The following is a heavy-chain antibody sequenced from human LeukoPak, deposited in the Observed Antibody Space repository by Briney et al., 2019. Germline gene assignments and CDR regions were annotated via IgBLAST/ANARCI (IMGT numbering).Heavy chain of an antibody. Sequence: ASVKVSCKTSGYTFSYHGITWVRQAPGQGLEWMGWISALGGKTNYARNLQGRVTMTTDTSTSTAYMELRSLRSDDTAVYYCARAYCGRTSCYFDFWGQGTMVTVSS. CDR2: ISALGGKT. CDR1: GYTFSYHG. V-gene: IGHV1-18*01. D-gene: IGHD2-2*01. CDR3: ARAYCGRTSCYFDF. J-gene: IGHJ3*01.